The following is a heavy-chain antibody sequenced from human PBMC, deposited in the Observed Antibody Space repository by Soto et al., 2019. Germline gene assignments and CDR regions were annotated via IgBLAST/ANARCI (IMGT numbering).Heavy chain of an antibody. CDR1: GDSVSSNSAA. CDR2: TYYRSKWYN. V-gene: IGHV6-1*01. J-gene: IGHJ4*02. CDR3: AREVRLTGTTSLFDY. D-gene: IGHD1-7*01. Sequence: PSQTLSLTGAISGDSVSSNSAAWNWIRQSPSRGLEWLGRTYYRSKWYNDYAVSVKSRITINPDTSKNQSSLQLNSVTPEDTAVYYCAREVRLTGTTSLFDYWGQGTLVTVSS.